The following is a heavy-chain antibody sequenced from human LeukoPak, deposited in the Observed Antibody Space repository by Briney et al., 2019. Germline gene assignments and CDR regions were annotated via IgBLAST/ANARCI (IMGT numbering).Heavy chain of an antibody. D-gene: IGHD5-18*01. CDR2: ISYDGSSK. CDR1: GFMFSKSW. V-gene: IGHV3-30*03. Sequence: GGSLRLSCAASGFMFSKSWMHWVRQAPGKGLEWVAVISYDGSSKYYADSVKGRFTISRDNSKNTLHLQMNSLRAEDTAVYYCARARSSYGYGDAFDIWGQGTMVTVSS. J-gene: IGHJ3*02. CDR3: ARARSSYGYGDAFDI.